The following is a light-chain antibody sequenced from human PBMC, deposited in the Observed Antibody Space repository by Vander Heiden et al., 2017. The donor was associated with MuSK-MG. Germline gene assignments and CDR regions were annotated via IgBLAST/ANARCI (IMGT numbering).Light chain of an antibody. Sequence: QSALTQPRLVSASLGQSVNIPCPGTCSDVGSSKYVSWSQPYPGEAPQVITFAGRGRSTGVPDRFSGSKSSNTATRTIAEVQAEDEDDYYCGSYAGGSWVFGTGTKVTVL. V-gene: IGLV2-11*01. CDR2: AGR. J-gene: IGLJ1*01. CDR3: GSYAGGSWV. CDR1: CSDVGSSKY.